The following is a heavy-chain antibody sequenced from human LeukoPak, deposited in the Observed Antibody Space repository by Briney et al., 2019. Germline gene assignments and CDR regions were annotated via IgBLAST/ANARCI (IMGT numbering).Heavy chain of an antibody. CDR2: IYYSGST. Sequence: PSETLSLTCTVSGGSISSYYWSWIRQPPGKGLEWIGYIYYSGSTNYNPSLKSRVTISVDTSKNQFSLKLSSVTAADTAVYYCASGQWLVPGFDYWGQGTLVAVSS. D-gene: IGHD6-19*01. CDR3: ASGQWLVPGFDY. V-gene: IGHV4-59*01. CDR1: GGSISSYY. J-gene: IGHJ4*02.